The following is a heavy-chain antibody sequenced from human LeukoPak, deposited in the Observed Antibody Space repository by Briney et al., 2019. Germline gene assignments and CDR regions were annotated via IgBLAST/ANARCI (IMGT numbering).Heavy chain of an antibody. CDR3: ARGPYCGSGGSCSNPSDAFDI. CDR1: GGSISSSSYY. V-gene: IGHV4-39*07. D-gene: IGHD2-15*01. CDR2: IYYSGST. Sequence: SETLSLTCTVSGGSISSSSYYWGWIRQPPGKGLEWIGSIYYSGSTYYNPSLKSRVTISVDTSKNQFSLKLSSVTAADTAVYYCARGPYCGSGGSCSNPSDAFDIWGQGTMVTVSS. J-gene: IGHJ3*02.